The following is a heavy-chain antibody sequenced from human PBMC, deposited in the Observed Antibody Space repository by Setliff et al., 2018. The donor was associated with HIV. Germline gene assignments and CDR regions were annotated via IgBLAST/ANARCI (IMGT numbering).Heavy chain of an antibody. D-gene: IGHD6-13*01. J-gene: IGHJ3*02. CDR1: GGSFSGYY. Sequence: TSETLSLTCAVYGGSFSGYYWSWIRQPPGKGLGWIGEINHSGSTNYNPSLKSRVTISVDTSKNQFSLKLSSVTAADTAVYYCARSGYSSSWGAFDIWGQGTMVTVSS. CDR2: INHSGST. CDR3: ARSGYSSSWGAFDI. V-gene: IGHV4-34*01.